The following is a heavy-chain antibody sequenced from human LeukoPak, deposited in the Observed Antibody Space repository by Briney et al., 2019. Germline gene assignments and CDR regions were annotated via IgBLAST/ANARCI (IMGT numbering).Heavy chain of an antibody. J-gene: IGHJ4*02. CDR2: IYHSGST. Sequence: SENLSLTCTVSGYSISSGYYWGWIRQPPGKGLEWIGSIYHSGSTYYNPSLKSRVTISVDTSKNQFSLKLGSVTAADTAVYYCAAIKNLWFGELFESSDYWGQGTLVTVSS. CDR3: AAIKNLWFGELFESSDY. CDR1: GYSISSGYY. V-gene: IGHV4-38-2*02. D-gene: IGHD3-10*01.